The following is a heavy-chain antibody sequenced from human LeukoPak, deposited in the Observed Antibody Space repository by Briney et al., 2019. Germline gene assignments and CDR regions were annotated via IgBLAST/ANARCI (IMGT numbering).Heavy chain of an antibody. CDR2: TYYRSKWYS. D-gene: IGHD1-14*01. J-gene: IGHJ4*02. V-gene: IGHV6-1*01. CDR3: ARYTGRWIDY. Sequence: SQTLSLTCAISGDGVSSNTAAWNWIRQSPSRGLKWLGRTYYRSKWYSDYALSVKSRITINPDTSKNQFSLQLNSVTPEDTAVYYCARYTGRWIDYWGQGTLVTVSS. CDR1: GDGVSSNTAA.